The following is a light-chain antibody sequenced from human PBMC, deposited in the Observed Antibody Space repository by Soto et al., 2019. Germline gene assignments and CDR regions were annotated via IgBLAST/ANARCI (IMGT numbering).Light chain of an antibody. CDR2: DVS. CDR3: RSYTSSSTPFL. V-gene: IGLV2-14*01. J-gene: IGLJ1*01. CDR1: SSDVGGYNY. Sequence: QSALTQPASVSGSPGQSITISCTGTSSDVGGYNYVSWYRQHPGKAPKLIIYDVSNRPSGVSVRFSGSKSGNTASLTISGLQAEDEADYYCRSYTSSSTPFLFGTGTKLTVL.